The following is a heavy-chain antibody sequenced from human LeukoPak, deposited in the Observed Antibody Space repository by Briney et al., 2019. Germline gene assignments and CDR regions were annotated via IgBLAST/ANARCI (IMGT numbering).Heavy chain of an antibody. CDR3: ARELNYYDSSGYYGEGFDI. CDR1: GGSISSHY. Sequence: SETLSLTCTVSGGSISSHYWSWIRQPPGKGLEWIGYIYYSGSTNHNPSLKSRVIISVDTSKKQFSLMLSSVTAADTAVYYCARELNYYDSSGYYGEGFDIWGQGTMVTVSS. CDR2: IYYSGST. J-gene: IGHJ3*02. D-gene: IGHD3-22*01. V-gene: IGHV4-59*11.